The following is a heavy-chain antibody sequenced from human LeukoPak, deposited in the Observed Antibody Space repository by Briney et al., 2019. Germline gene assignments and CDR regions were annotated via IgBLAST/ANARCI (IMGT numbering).Heavy chain of an antibody. J-gene: IGHJ3*02. D-gene: IGHD3-16*01. V-gene: IGHV1-24*01. CDR1: GYTLTELS. CDR3: ATPGFGGDAFDI. CDR2: FDPEDGET. Sequence: GASVKVSCKVSGYTLTELSMHWVRQAPGKGLEWMGGFDPEDGETIYAQKVQGRVTMTEDTSTDTAYMELSSLRSEDTAVYYCATPGFGGDAFDIWGQGTMVTVSS.